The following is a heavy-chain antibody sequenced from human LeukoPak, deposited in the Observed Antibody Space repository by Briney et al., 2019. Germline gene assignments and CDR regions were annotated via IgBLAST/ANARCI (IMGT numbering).Heavy chain of an antibody. CDR2: IIPIFGTA. CDR1: GGTFSSYA. CDR3: TASSPTDY. Sequence: SVKVSCKASGGTFSSYAISWVRQAPGQGLEWMGRIIPIFGTANYAQKFQGSVTMTRNTSISTAYMELSSLRSEATAVYYCTASSPTDYWGQGALVTVAS. J-gene: IGHJ4*02. V-gene: IGHV1-69*05.